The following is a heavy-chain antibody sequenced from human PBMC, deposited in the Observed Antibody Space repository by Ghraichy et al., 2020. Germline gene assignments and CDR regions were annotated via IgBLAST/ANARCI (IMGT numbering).Heavy chain of an antibody. CDR3: ARQGGRGVPYFDY. V-gene: IGHV4-39*01. CDR2: FYYRGST. J-gene: IGHJ4*02. CDR1: GGSISSNSYY. D-gene: IGHD2-15*01. Sequence: NLSLTCTFSGGSISSNSYYWGWIRQPPGRGLEWIGSFYYRGSTYYNPSLKSRVTISVDTSKNQFSLKLSSVTAADTAVYYCARQGGRGVPYFDYWGQGTLVTVSS.